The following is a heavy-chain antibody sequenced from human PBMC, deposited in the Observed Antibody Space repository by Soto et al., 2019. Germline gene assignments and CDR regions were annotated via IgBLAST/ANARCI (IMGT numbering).Heavy chain of an antibody. D-gene: IGHD6-19*01. CDR3: ARGLITGSHYSGGWYYFDS. Sequence: QVQLQQSGAGLLKPSETLSLTCAVYGESFSGYIWTWIRQTPGKGLQWIGQINHSGSAYYNPSLKSRVTISVHTFDSQFSLELSSVTAAYTAVYYCARGLITGSHYSGGWYYFDSWGQGTQVTVSS. J-gene: IGHJ4*02. CDR1: GESFSGYI. V-gene: IGHV4-34*01. CDR2: INHSGSA.